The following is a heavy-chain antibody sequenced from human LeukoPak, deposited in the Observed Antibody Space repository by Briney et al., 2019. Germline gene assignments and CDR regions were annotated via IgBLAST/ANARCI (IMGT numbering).Heavy chain of an antibody. CDR2: NSAYNGNT. J-gene: IGHJ6*03. CDR3: AREGVIRYYYDSSGYEDYYYYMDV. V-gene: IGHV1-18*01. D-gene: IGHD3-22*01. Sequence: ASVKVSCKASGRTFTSYGISWVRQAPGQGLEWMGWNSAYNGNTNYAQKLQGRVTMTTDTSTSTAYMELRSLRSDDTAVYYCAREGVIRYYYDSSGYEDYYYYMDVWGKGTTVTISS. CDR1: GRTFTSYG.